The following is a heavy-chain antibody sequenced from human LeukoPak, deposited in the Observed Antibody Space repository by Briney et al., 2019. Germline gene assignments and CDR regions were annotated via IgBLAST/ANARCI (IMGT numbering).Heavy chain of an antibody. D-gene: IGHD3-3*01. J-gene: IGHJ4*02. Sequence: ASVTVSCKASGYTFTSYGISWVRQAPGQGLEWMGWISAYNGNTNYAQKLQGRVTMTTDTSTSTAYMELRSLRSDDTAVYYCARDNPVTIFGVVIIGHFAYWGQGTLVTVSS. CDR1: GYTFTSYG. CDR3: ARDNPVTIFGVVIIGHFAY. V-gene: IGHV1-18*01. CDR2: ISAYNGNT.